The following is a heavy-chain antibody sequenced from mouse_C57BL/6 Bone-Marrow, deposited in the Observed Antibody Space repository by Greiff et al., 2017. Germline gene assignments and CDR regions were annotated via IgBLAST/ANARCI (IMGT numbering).Heavy chain of an antibody. J-gene: IGHJ4*01. Sequence: EVKVVESGGGLVKPGGSLKLSCAASGFTFSSYAMSWVRQTPEKRLEWVATISDGGSYTYYPDNVKGRFTISRDNAKNNLYLQISHLKSEDTAMYYCARDRAMDYWGQGTSVTVSS. CDR1: GFTFSSYA. CDR2: ISDGGSYT. CDR3: ARDRAMDY. V-gene: IGHV5-4*01.